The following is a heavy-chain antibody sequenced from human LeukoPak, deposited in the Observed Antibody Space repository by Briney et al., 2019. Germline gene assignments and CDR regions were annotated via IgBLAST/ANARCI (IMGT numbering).Heavy chain of an antibody. V-gene: IGHV3-23*01. Sequence: GGSLRLSCAASGFTFSSNAMSWVRQAPGKGLEWVSTVSGSGGSTYYADSVKGRFTISRDNSKNTLYLQMNSLRAEDTAVYYCARGKGHDTSSTDYWGQVTLVTVSS. D-gene: IGHD3-10*01. CDR1: GFTFSSNA. J-gene: IGHJ4*02. CDR2: VSGSGGST. CDR3: ARGKGHDTSSTDY.